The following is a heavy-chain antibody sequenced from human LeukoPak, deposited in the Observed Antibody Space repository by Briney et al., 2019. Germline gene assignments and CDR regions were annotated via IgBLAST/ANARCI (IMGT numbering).Heavy chain of an antibody. CDR2: IKSKTDGGTT. CDR1: GFTFNYAW. CDR3: TSPWPGIAVAGTDY. J-gene: IGHJ4*02. Sequence: GGSLRLSCAASGFTFNYAWMSWVRQAPGKRLEWVGRIKSKTDGGTTDYAAPVKGRFTISRDDSKNTLYLQMNSLKTEDTAVYYCTSPWPGIAVAGTDYWGQGTLVTVSS. V-gene: IGHV3-15*01. D-gene: IGHD6-19*01.